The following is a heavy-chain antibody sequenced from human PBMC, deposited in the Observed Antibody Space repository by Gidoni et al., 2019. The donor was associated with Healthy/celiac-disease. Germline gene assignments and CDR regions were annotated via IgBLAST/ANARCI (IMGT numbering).Heavy chain of an antibody. D-gene: IGHD2-15*01. J-gene: IGHJ6*02. CDR3: ARRVVVAASDYYYGMDV. CDR2: IIPIFGTA. CDR1: GGTFTSYA. V-gene: IGHV1-69*01. Sequence: QVQLVQSGAEVKKPGSPLKVSCKASGGTFTSYAISWVRQAPGQGLEWMGGIIPIFGTANYAQKFQGRVTITADESTSTAYMELSSLRSEDTAVYYCARRVVVAASDYYYGMDVWGQGTTVTVSS.